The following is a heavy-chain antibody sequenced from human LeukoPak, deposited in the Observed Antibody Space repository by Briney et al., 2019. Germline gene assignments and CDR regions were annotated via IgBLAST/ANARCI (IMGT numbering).Heavy chain of an antibody. V-gene: IGHV3-23*01. CDR1: GFTFSSYA. Sequence: GGSLRLSCTASGFTFSSYAMSWVRQAPGKGLEWVSAISGRGGSAYYADSVKGRFTISRDNSKNTLYLQMNSLRAEDTAVYFCAKVGSGTYLSLWYFDYWGQGTLVTVSS. J-gene: IGHJ4*02. D-gene: IGHD1-26*01. CDR3: AKVGSGTYLSLWYFDY. CDR2: ISGRGGSA.